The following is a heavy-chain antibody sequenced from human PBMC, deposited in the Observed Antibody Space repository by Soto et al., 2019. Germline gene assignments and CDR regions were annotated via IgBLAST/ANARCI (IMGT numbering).Heavy chain of an antibody. CDR2: IIPIFGTA. CDR3: ARSSFRRFLEWFIPLPFDY. Sequence: QVQLVQSGAEVKKPGSSVKVSCKASGGTFSSYAISWVRQAPGQGLEWMGGIIPIFGTANYAQKFQGRVTITADESTSTAYMELSSLRSEDTAVYYCARSSFRRFLEWFIPLPFDYWGQGTLVTVSS. J-gene: IGHJ4*02. CDR1: GGTFSSYA. V-gene: IGHV1-69*12. D-gene: IGHD3-3*01.